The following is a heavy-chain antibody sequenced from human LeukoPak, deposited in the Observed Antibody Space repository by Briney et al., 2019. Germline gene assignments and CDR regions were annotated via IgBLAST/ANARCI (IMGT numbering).Heavy chain of an antibody. D-gene: IGHD3-10*01. J-gene: IGHJ6*02. Sequence: GGSLRLSCAASGFTFSSYAMSWVRQAVGKGLEWVSSVRGSGDSTFYADSVKGRFTISRDNSKNTVYLQMNSLRAEDTAVYHCVKGGPGAGSYYGMDVWGQGTTVTVSS. CDR2: VRGSGDST. CDR3: VKGGPGAGSYYGMDV. V-gene: IGHV3-23*01. CDR1: GFTFSSYA.